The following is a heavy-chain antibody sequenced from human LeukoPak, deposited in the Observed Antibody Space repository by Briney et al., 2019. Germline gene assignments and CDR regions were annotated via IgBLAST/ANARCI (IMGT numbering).Heavy chain of an antibody. D-gene: IGHD4-11*01. CDR2: IWYDGDKK. V-gene: IGHV3-33*08. CDR3: ARDKDYHFDY. CDR1: GFTFSSYR. J-gene: IGHJ4*02. Sequence: PGGSLRLSCASSGFTFSSYRMHGVRRAPGRGLEWVAVIWYDGDKKYYADSVTGRFPMSRDNSKNTLYLQMNSVRVEDTAVSYCARDKDYHFDYWGQGTLVTVSS.